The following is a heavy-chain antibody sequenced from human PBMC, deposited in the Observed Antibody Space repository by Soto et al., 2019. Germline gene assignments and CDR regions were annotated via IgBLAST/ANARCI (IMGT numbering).Heavy chain of an antibody. V-gene: IGHV3-21*04. CDR2: ISSSSSYI. J-gene: IGHJ5*02. D-gene: IGHD3-10*01. Sequence: PGGSLRLSCAASRFTFSSYRMHWVRQAPGKGLEWVSAISSSSSYIYYADSVKGRFTISRDNAKNSLYLQMNSLRAEDTAVYYCAKDRGFDPWGQGTLVTVSS. CDR3: AKDRGFDP. CDR1: RFTFSSYR.